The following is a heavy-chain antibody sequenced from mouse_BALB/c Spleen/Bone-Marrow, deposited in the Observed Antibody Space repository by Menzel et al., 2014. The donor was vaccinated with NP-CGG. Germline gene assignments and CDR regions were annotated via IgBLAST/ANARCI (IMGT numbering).Heavy chain of an antibody. D-gene: IGHD1-1*01. Sequence: QGHLQQSGAELVKPGASVKLSCKASGYTFTSYYMFWVKQRPGQGLEWIGEINPSNVDTNFNEKFKSKATLTVDKSSNTAYMQLSSLTSEDSAVYYCSRGYYGSTYYYAMDYWGQVNSVTVS. V-gene: IGHV1S81*02. J-gene: IGHJ4*01. CDR2: INPSNVDT. CDR1: GYTFTSYY. CDR3: SRGYYGSTYYYAMDY.